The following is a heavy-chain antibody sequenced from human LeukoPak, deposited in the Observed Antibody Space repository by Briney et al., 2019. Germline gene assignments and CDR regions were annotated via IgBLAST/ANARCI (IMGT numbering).Heavy chain of an antibody. CDR2: INHSGST. CDR1: GGSFSGYY. D-gene: IGHD3-10*01. CDR3: ASYGSGTSRFDY. Sequence: SETLSLTCAVYGGSFSGYYWSWIRQPPGKGLEWIGEINHSGSTNYNPSLKSRVTTSVDTSKNQFSLKLSSVTAADTAVYYCASYGSGTSRFDYWGQGTLVTVSS. V-gene: IGHV4-34*01. J-gene: IGHJ4*02.